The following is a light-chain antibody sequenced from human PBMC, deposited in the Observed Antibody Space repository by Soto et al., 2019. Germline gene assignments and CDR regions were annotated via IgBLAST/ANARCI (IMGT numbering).Light chain of an antibody. Sequence: ETVLTQSTGTLSLSPGERATLSCRASQSVGGSLAWYQQRPGQAPRLLIYGVSTRATGIPARFSGSGSGTDFTLTISSLQSEDFAVYYCQHYNSWPLTFGGGTKVDIK. V-gene: IGKV3-15*01. CDR1: QSVGGS. CDR3: QHYNSWPLT. J-gene: IGKJ4*01. CDR2: GVS.